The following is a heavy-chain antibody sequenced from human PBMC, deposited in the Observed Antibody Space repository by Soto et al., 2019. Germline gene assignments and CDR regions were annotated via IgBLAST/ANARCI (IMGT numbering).Heavy chain of an antibody. D-gene: IGHD1-26*01. CDR3: TRGYSGIDIYAFDI. CDR2: SGNKANSDTT. J-gene: IGHJ3*02. V-gene: IGHV3-72*01. Sequence: XESLRLSCAASGSTLSDHYVDWVRQAPGKGLEWVGRSGNKANSDTTEYGSSVKGRFTISRDDSKNSMYLQMNSLKTEDTAVYYCTRGYSGIDIYAFDIWGQGTLVTVSS. CDR1: GSTLSDHY.